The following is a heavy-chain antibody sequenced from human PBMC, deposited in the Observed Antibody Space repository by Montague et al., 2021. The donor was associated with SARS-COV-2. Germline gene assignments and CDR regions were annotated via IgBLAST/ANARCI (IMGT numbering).Heavy chain of an antibody. J-gene: IGHJ4*02. D-gene: IGHD1-14*01. CDR2: ISGRGSYT. CDR1: GLTFSDYY. Sequence: SRRLSCAASGLTFSDYYMSWIRQAPGKGLEWVSYISGRGSYTDYADSVKGRFTISRDNARKSLYLEMNSLRAEDTAVYYCARLVGVESNRRDYFNYWGQGTLVTVSS. V-gene: IGHV3-11*03. CDR3: ARLVGVESNRRDYFNY.